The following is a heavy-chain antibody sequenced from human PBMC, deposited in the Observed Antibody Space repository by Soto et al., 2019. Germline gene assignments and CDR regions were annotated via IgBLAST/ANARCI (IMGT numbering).Heavy chain of an antibody. CDR3: GTLRRDAIGYQEL. CDR1: GGSIRRPGYY. J-gene: IGHJ4*02. D-gene: IGHD3-22*01. Sequence: QMQLQESGPGLVKPSQTLSLICSVSGGSIRRPGYYWAWIRQHPARGLEWIESISYSGTSNHNPSVQSRLIQPVDMSHTGFSLWLTSLPAAFTPVYYCGTLRRDAIGYQELWGQGDEVTVSS. V-gene: IGHV4-31*03. CDR2: ISYSGTS.